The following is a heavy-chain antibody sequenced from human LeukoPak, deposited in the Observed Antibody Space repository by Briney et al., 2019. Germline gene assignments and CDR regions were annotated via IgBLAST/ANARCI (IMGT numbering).Heavy chain of an antibody. CDR3: ARDEIYYDILTGYRHFDY. D-gene: IGHD3-9*01. Sequence: GGSLRLSCAASGFTFSSYWMHWVRQAPGKGLVWVSRINSDGSSTSYADSVKGRFTISRDNAKNSMYLQMNSLRAEDTAVYYCARDEIYYDILTGYRHFDYWGQGTLVTVFS. J-gene: IGHJ4*02. CDR2: INSDGSST. V-gene: IGHV3-74*01. CDR1: GFTFSSYW.